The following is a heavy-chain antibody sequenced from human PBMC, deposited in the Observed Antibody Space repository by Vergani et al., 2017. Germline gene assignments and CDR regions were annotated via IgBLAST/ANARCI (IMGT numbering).Heavy chain of an antibody. J-gene: IGHJ4*02. CDR2: IYPADSDT. Sequence: EVELVQSGPEMRKPGESLKISCNGSEYSFGNYWIGWLRQMPGKGLEWMGIIYPADSDTRYSPSFQGQVTISADKSISTAFLQWDSLKASDTALYYCARHTTYTDSWGQGTLVTVSS. V-gene: IGHV5-51*01. CDR3: ARHTTYTDS. D-gene: IGHD1-1*01. CDR1: EYSFGNYW.